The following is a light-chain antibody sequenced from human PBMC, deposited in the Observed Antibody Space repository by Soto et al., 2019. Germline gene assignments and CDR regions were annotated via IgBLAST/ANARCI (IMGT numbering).Light chain of an antibody. V-gene: IGKV1-5*01. J-gene: IGKJ2*01. CDR1: QGISSW. CDR2: DAS. Sequence: MQMTQSHSTLVASVGDRVTITCRASQGISSWLAWYQQKPGKAPKLLIYDASSLESGVPSRFSGSGSGTEVTLTISSLQPDDFAAYYCQQYNSYPGTFGQGTKLEIK. CDR3: QQYNSYPGT.